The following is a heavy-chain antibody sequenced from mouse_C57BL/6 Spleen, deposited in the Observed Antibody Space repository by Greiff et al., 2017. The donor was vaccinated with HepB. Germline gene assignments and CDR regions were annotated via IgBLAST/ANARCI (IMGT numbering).Heavy chain of an antibody. D-gene: IGHD1-1*01. Sequence: VQLQQSGAELVKPGASVKMSCKASGYTFTSYWITWVKQRPGQGLEWIGDIYPGSGSTNYNEKFKSKATLTVDTSSSTAYMQLSSLTSEDSAVYYCARSAGYYYGSVYYYAMDYWGQGTSVTVSS. CDR2: IYPGSGST. J-gene: IGHJ4*01. CDR1: GYTFTSYW. CDR3: ARSAGYYYGSVYYYAMDY. V-gene: IGHV1-55*01.